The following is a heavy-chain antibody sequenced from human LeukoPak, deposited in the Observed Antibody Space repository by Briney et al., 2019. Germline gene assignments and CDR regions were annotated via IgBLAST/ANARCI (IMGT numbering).Heavy chain of an antibody. Sequence: SETLSLTCTVSGGSISSYYWSWIRQPPGKGLEWIGYIYYSGSTNYNPSLKSRVTISVHTSKNQFSLKLSSVTAADTAVYYCARALHYYDSSGYYRWFDPWGQGTLVTVSS. CDR1: GGSISSYY. CDR3: ARALHYYDSSGYYRWFDP. D-gene: IGHD3-22*01. J-gene: IGHJ5*02. CDR2: IYYSGST. V-gene: IGHV4-59*01.